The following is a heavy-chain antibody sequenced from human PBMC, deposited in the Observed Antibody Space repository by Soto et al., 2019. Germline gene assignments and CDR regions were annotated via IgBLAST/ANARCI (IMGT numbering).Heavy chain of an antibody. CDR3: AKNGQPPYYYYGMDV. V-gene: IGHV1-18*01. Sequence: QGQLVQAGPEAKKPGASVKVSCKASGYTFSRYGISWVRQAPGQGLEGMGWISGYNGDTKYAQKVQGRVTMTIDTSTYTAYMELRSLTSDDTAIYYCAKNGQPPYYYYGMDVWGQGTTVTVSS. D-gene: IGHD2-8*01. CDR1: GYTFSRYG. J-gene: IGHJ6*02. CDR2: ISGYNGDT.